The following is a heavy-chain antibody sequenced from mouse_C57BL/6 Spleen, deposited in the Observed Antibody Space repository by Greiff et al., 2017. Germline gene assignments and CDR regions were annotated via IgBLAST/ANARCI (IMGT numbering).Heavy chain of an antibody. CDR1: GYTFTSYT. J-gene: IGHJ4*01. D-gene: IGHD1-1*01. CDR2: INPSSGYT. V-gene: IGHV1-4*01. Sequence: VQLQQSGAELARPGASVKMSCKASGYTFTSYTMHWVKQRPGQGLEWIGYINPSSGYTKYNQKFKDKATLTADKSSSTAYMQLSSLTSEDSAVYYCASDDGSSYDAMDYWGQGTSVTVSS. CDR3: ASDDGSSYDAMDY.